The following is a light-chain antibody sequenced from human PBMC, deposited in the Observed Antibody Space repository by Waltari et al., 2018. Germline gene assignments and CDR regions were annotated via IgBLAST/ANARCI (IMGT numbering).Light chain of an antibody. Sequence: QSVLTQPPSVSGAPGPRVTIPCTGSSSNIGAGYDVHWYQQLPGTAPKLLIYHNNNRPSGVPDRFSGSKSGTSASLAITGLQAEDEADYYCQSYDGSLSGAVFGGGTQLTVL. V-gene: IGLV1-40*01. J-gene: IGLJ7*01. CDR2: HNN. CDR1: SSNIGAGYD. CDR3: QSYDGSLSGAV.